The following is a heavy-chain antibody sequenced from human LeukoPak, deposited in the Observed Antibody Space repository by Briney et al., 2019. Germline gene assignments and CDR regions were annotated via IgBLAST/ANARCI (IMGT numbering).Heavy chain of an antibody. CDR2: XXXXXXT. Sequence: SETLPLTCAVYGGAXSGYYWSWIRQPPGKGLXXXXXXXXXXXTNYNPSLKSXXTISVDTSKNKFSLKLSSVTAADTAVYYCARRTRGYCSSTSCSHRGNWFDPWGQGTLVTVSS. CDR1: GGAXSGYY. J-gene: IGHJ5*02. V-gene: IGHV4-34*01. CDR3: ARRTRGYCSSTSCSHRGNWFDP. D-gene: IGHD2-2*01.